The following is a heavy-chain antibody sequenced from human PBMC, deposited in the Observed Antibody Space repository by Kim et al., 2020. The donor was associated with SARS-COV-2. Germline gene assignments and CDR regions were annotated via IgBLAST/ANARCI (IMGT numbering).Heavy chain of an antibody. CDR3: ARGITSGWYHLAFDY. CDR2: INPSGGST. CDR1: GYTFTSYY. V-gene: IGHV1-46*01. J-gene: IGHJ4*02. Sequence: ASVKVSCKASGYTFTSYYMHWVRQAPGQGLEWMGIINPSGGSTSYAQKFQGRVTMTRDTSTSTVYMELSSLRSEDTAVYYCARGITSGWYHLAFDYWGQGTLVTVSS. D-gene: IGHD6-19*01.